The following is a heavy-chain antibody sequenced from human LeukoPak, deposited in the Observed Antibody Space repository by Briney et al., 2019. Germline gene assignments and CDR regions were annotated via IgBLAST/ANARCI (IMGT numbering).Heavy chain of an antibody. V-gene: IGHV1-2*02. D-gene: IGHD2-2*01. Sequence: ASVKVSCKASGYTFTGYYMHWVRQAPGQGLEWMGWINPNSGGTNYAQKFQGRVTMTRDTSISTAYMELSRLRSDDTAVYYCARQGYCSSTSCYANDAFDNWGQGTMVTVSS. CDR2: INPNSGGT. CDR1: GYTFTGYY. J-gene: IGHJ3*02. CDR3: ARQGYCSSTSCYANDAFDN.